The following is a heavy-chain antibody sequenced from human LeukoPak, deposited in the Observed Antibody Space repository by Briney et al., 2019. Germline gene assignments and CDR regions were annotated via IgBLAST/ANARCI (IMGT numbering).Heavy chain of an antibody. CDR2: IIPIFGTA. D-gene: IGHD5-12*01. CDR3: ARDVSDSGYEGHNY. CDR1: GGTFSSYA. Sequence: SVKVSCKASGGTFSSYAISWVRQAPGQGLEWMGGIIPIFGTANYAQKFQGRVTITRDTSASTAYMELSSLRSEDTAVYYCARDVSDSGYEGHNYWGQGTLVTVSS. V-gene: IGHV1-69*05. J-gene: IGHJ4*02.